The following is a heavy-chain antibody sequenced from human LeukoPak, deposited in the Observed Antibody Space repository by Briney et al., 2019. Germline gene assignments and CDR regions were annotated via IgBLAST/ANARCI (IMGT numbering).Heavy chain of an antibody. CDR3: TRDFDP. CDR2: IKQDGSEK. Sequence: GGSLRLSCVASGLSFGNYWMDWVRQAPGKGLEWVGNIKQDGSEKYYVDSVKGRFTISRDNAKNSLYLDMSSLRVEDTAIYYCTRDFDPWGQGTLVTVSS. J-gene: IGHJ5*02. V-gene: IGHV3-7*01. CDR1: GLSFGNYW.